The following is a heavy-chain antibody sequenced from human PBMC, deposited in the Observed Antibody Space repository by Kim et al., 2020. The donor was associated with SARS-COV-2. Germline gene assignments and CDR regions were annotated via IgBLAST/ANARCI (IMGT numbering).Heavy chain of an antibody. CDR2: ISSSSSTI. V-gene: IGHV3-48*04. CDR3: ARGHRRLLRGSYPYYFDY. D-gene: IGHD1-26*01. Sequence: GGSLRLSCAASGFTFSSYSMNWVRQAPGKGLEWVSYISSSSSTIYYADSVKGRFTISRDNAKNSLYLQMNSLRAEDTAVYYCARGHRRLLRGSYPYYFDYWGQGTRGTVS. CDR1: GFTFSSYS. J-gene: IGHJ4*02.